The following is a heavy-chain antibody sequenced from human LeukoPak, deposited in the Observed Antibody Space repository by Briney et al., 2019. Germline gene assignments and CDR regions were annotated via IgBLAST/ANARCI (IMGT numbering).Heavy chain of an antibody. CDR2: ISYDGNNK. CDR1: GFTFSSYG. J-gene: IGHJ3*02. V-gene: IGHV3-30*18. D-gene: IGHD2-2*01. Sequence: GGSLRLSCAASGFTFSSYGMHWVRQAPGKGLEWVAVISYDGNNKYYADSVKGRFTISRDNSKNTLYLQMNSLRAEDTAVYYCAKDADIVVVPAALEDAFDIWGQGTMVTVSS. CDR3: AKDADIVVVPAALEDAFDI.